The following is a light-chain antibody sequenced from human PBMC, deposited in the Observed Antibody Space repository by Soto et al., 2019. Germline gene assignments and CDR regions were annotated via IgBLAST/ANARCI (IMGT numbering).Light chain of an antibody. CDR1: QSIGYS. V-gene: IGKV3-15*01. Sequence: IVMTQSPATLSVSPGERVTLSCRASQSIGYSLAWYQQKPGQAHRLLIQGASNRATGIPVRFSGSGSGTEFTLAICSLQSEDFAFYYCQQYSNWYSFGQGTKMEIK. CDR3: QQYSNWYS. CDR2: GAS. J-gene: IGKJ2*01.